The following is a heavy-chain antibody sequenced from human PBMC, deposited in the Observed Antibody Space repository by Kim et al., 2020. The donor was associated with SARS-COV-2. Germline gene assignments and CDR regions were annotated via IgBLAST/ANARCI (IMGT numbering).Heavy chain of an antibody. CDR3: ARGRRAVAGGLDY. CDR1: GGSFSGYY. J-gene: IGHJ4*02. Sequence: SETLSLTCAVYGGSFSGYYWSWIRQPPGKGLEWIGEINDSGSTNYNPSLKSRVTISVDTSKNQFSLKLSSVTAADTAVYYCARGRRAVAGGLDYWGQGTLVTVSS. V-gene: IGHV4-34*01. CDR2: INDSGST. D-gene: IGHD6-19*01.